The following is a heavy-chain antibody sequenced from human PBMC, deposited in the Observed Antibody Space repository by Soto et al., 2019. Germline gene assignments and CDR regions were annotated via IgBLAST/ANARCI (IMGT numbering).Heavy chain of an antibody. CDR3: ARVLGATFDY. CDR1: GFTFSSYS. D-gene: IGHD1-26*01. J-gene: IGHJ4*02. CDR2: ISSSSSTI. Sequence: EVQLVESGGGLVQPGGSLRLSCAASGFTFSSYSMNWVRQAPGKGLEWVSYISSSSSTIYYADSVKGRFTISRDNAKNSLYLKMNSLRAEDTAVYYCARVLGATFDYWGQGTLVTVSS. V-gene: IGHV3-48*01.